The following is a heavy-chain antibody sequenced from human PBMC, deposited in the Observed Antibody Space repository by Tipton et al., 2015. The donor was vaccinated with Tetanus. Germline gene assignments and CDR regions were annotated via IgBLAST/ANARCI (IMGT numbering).Heavy chain of an antibody. D-gene: IGHD3-22*01. J-gene: IGHJ5*02. CDR1: GGSISSGGYY. CDR3: AGSMIVAPFDP. Sequence: TLSLTCTVSGGSISSGGYYWSWIRQHPGKGLEWIGYIYYSGSTYYNPSLKSRVTISVDTSKNQFSLKLSSVTAADTAVYYCAGSMIVAPFDPWGQGTLVTVSS. V-gene: IGHV4-31*03. CDR2: IYYSGST.